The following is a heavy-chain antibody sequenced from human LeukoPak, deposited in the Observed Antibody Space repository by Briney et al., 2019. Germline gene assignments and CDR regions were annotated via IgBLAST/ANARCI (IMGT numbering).Heavy chain of an antibody. D-gene: IGHD3-9*01. CDR3: ARGLRYFDWLFL. CDR1: GGTFSSYA. CDR2: IIPIFGTA. Sequence: SVKVSCKASGGTFSSYAISWVRQAPGQGLEWMGGIIPIFGTANYAQKFQGRVTITADKSTSTAYMELSSLRSEGTAVYYCARGLRYFDWLFLWGQGTLVTVSS. J-gene: IGHJ5*02. V-gene: IGHV1-69*06.